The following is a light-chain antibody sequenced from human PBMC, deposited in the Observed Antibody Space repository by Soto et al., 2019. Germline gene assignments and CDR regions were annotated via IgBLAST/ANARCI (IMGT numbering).Light chain of an antibody. J-gene: IGKJ1*01. CDR3: QQYASSPGT. CDR1: QSVSSTY. V-gene: IGKV3-20*01. CDR2: GAS. Sequence: EIVLTQSPGTLSLSPGEGATLSCRASQSVSSTYLAWYQQKPGQAPRLLIYGASSRATGIPDRFSGRGSGTDLTLTISRLEPEDFAVYYCQQYASSPGTFGQGTKVEIK.